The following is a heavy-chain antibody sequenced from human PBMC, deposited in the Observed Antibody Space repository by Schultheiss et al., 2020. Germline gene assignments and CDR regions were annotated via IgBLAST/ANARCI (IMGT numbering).Heavy chain of an antibody. CDR3: ARGTIYYYYYYMDV. V-gene: IGHV4-39*07. Sequence: SETLSLTCTVSGGSISSYYWGWIRQPPGKGLEWIGSIYYSGSTYYNPSLKSRVTISVDTSKNQFSLKLSSVTAADTAVYYCARGTIYYYYYYMDVWGKGTTVTVSS. CDR1: GGSISSYY. D-gene: IGHD3-3*01. CDR2: IYYSGST. J-gene: IGHJ6*03.